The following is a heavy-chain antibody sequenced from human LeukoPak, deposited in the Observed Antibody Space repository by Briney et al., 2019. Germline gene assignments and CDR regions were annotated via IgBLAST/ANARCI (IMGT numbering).Heavy chain of an antibody. CDR2: IYYSGST. D-gene: IGHD2-15*01. CDR3: ARVGGGSCYTCIDY. J-gene: IGHJ4*02. Sequence: PSETLSLTCTVSGGSISSYYWSWIRQPPGKGLEWIGYIYYSGSTNYNPSLKSRVTISVDTSKNQFSLKLSSVTAADTAVYYCARVGGGSCYTCIDYWGQGTLVTVSS. V-gene: IGHV4-59*12. CDR1: GGSISSYY.